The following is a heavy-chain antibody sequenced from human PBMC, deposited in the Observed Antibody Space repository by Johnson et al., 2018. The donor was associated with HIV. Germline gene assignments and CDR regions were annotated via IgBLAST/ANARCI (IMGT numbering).Heavy chain of an antibody. J-gene: IGHJ3*01. CDR2: ISSSGSTI. CDR1: GFTFKDHY. CDR3: VRRFYDSSAFDV. V-gene: IGHV3-11*04. D-gene: IGHD3-22*01. Sequence: QVQLVESGGGLVKPGGSLRLSCVASGFTFKDHYMSWIRQAPGKGLEWVSYISSSGSTIYYADSVKGRFTISRDNSKNTVFLQMSSLRSEDTAVYYCVRRFYDSSAFDVWGQGTVVTVSS.